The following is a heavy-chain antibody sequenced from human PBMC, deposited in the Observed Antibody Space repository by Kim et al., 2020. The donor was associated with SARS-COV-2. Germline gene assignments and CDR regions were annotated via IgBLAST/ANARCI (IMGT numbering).Heavy chain of an antibody. CDR3: AKDYNSGWYFFDY. V-gene: IGHV3-23*01. CDR1: GFTFSTYA. D-gene: IGHD6-19*01. J-gene: IGHJ4*02. Sequence: GGSLRLSCVASGFTFSTYAMSWVRQAPGKGLEWVSVITGTGGSTYYADSVKGRFTISRDNSKNTLYLQMNSLRAEDTAVYYCAKDYNSGWYFFDYWGQGTLVTVSS. CDR2: ITGTGGST.